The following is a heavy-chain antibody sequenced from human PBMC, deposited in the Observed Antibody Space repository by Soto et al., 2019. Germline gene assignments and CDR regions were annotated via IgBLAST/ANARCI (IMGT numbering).Heavy chain of an antibody. Sequence: TLSLTRSVAGGSRMRHGVNWIRQHPGKGLEWIGYIYYSGSTNYNPSLKSRVTISVDTSKNQFSLKLSSVTAADTAVYYCARRLTRLSNWFDLWGQATRVTLS. J-gene: IGHJ5*02. CDR2: IYYSGST. CDR1: GGSRMRHG. CDR3: ARRLTRLSNWFDL. D-gene: IGHD2-2*01. V-gene: IGHV4-59*11.